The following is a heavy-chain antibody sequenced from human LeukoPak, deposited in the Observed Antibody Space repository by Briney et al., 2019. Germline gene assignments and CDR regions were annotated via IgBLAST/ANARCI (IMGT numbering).Heavy chain of an antibody. CDR3: AREYSSSSGVFVY. CDR1: GYTFTNFY. Sequence: ASVKVPCKASGYTFTNFYMHWVRQAPGQGLEWMGIINPSGGSTRYAQKFQGRVTMTRDTSTSTVYMEVSSLRSEDTAVYYCAREYSSSSGVFVYWGQGTLVTVSS. J-gene: IGHJ4*02. V-gene: IGHV1-46*01. D-gene: IGHD6-6*01. CDR2: INPSGGST.